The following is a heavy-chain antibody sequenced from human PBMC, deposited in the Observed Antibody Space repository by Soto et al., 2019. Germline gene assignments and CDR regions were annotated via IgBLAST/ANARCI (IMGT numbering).Heavy chain of an antibody. Sequence: GRSLRLSCTASGFTFSSSAMTWVRQAPGKVLEWVSAISGGDGSPSYADSVKGRFTISRDNSKNTLHLHMDSRRADDAAADYCAKWHTYNDHRLEFSGFDCWGQGIQVGVSS. CDR3: AKWHTYNDHRLEFSGFDC. CDR1: GFTFSSSA. D-gene: IGHD3-16*01. V-gene: IGHV3-23*01. CDR2: ISGGDGSP. J-gene: IGHJ4*02.